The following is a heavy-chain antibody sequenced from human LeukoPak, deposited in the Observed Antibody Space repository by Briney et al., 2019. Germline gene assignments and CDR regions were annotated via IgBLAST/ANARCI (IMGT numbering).Heavy chain of an antibody. Sequence: GGSLRLSCAASGFTFSSYGMHWVRQAPGKGLEWVAFIRYDGSNKYYADSVKGRFTISRDNSKNTLYLQMNSLRAEDTALYYCAREIRVYSGYGPFDYWGQGTLVTVSS. CDR3: AREIRVYSGYGPFDY. CDR1: GFTFSSYG. CDR2: IRYDGSNK. J-gene: IGHJ4*02. D-gene: IGHD5-12*01. V-gene: IGHV3-30*02.